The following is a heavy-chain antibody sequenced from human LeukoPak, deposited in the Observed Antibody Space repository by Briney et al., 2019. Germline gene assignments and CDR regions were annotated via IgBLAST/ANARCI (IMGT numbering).Heavy chain of an antibody. Sequence: ASVKVSCKASGYTFTSYGISWVRQAPGQGLEWMGWISAYNGNTNYAQKLQGRVTMTTDTSTSTAYMELRSLRSDDTAVYYCARTYYDFWSGYYKGYYYYYMDVWGKGPRSPSP. CDR2: ISAYNGNT. J-gene: IGHJ6*03. CDR1: GYTFTSYG. D-gene: IGHD3-3*01. V-gene: IGHV1-18*01. CDR3: ARTYYDFWSGYYKGYYYYYMDV.